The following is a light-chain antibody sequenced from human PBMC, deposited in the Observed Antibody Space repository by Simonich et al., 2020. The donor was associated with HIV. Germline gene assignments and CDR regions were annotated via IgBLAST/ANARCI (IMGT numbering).Light chain of an antibody. CDR2: AAS. CDR1: QGISNS. V-gene: IGKV1-NL1*01. Sequence: DIQMTQSPSSLSASVVDRVTITCRASQGISNSLAWYQQKPGKAPKLLLYAASRLESGVPSSFSGSGSGTEYTLTISSLQPEDFATYYCQQYYSTPRTFGPGTKVEIK. CDR3: QQYYSTPRT. J-gene: IGKJ1*01.